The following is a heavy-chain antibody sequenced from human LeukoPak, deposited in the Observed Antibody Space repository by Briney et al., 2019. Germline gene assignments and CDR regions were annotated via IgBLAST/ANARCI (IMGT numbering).Heavy chain of an antibody. CDR1: GFTFSNYW. CDR2: IGQDGSEN. D-gene: IGHD6-19*01. J-gene: IGHJ4*02. V-gene: IGHV3-7*01. CDR3: ARGGGWYFDY. Sequence: GGSLRLSCAASGFTFSNYWMNWVRQAPGKGLEWVASIGQDGSENYYVDSVKGRFTISRDSAKNSLYLQMNSLRVEDTAVYYCARGGGWYFDYWGQGALITASS.